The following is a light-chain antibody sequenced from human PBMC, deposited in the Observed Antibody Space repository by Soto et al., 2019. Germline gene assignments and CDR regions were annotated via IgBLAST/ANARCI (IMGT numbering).Light chain of an antibody. CDR1: QNIANY. CDR3: QQYDNFPPIT. Sequence: DIQMTQSPSSLSASVGDRVTIACRASQNIANYLNWFQQKPGKAPNLLIYAASGVQGGVPSRFSGSGSGTDFTLTISSLQPEDVATYFCQQYDNFPPITFGQGTRLEIK. J-gene: IGKJ5*01. V-gene: IGKV1-33*01. CDR2: AAS.